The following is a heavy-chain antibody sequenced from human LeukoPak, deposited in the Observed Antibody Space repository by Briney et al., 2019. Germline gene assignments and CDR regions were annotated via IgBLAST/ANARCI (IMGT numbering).Heavy chain of an antibody. CDR1: GYTFTGYY. D-gene: IGHD2-15*01. Sequence: ASVKVSCKASGYTFTGYYMRWVRQAPGQGLEWMGWINPNSGGTNYAQKFQGRVTMTRDTSISTAYMELSRLRSDDTAVYYCASPGFRLAAIRNRPKDYYYYGMDVWGQGTTVTVSS. J-gene: IGHJ6*02. CDR3: ASPGFRLAAIRNRPKDYYYYGMDV. CDR2: INPNSGGT. V-gene: IGHV1-2*02.